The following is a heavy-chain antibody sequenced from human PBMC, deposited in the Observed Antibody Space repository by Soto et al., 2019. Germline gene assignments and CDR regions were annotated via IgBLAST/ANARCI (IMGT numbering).Heavy chain of an antibody. CDR3: ARLGAHHQPLAP. V-gene: IGHV4-30-4*01. Sequence: PSETLSLTCTVSGGSISSGDYYWSWIRQPPGKGLEWIGYIYYSGSTYYNPSLKSRVTISLETSKSQFSLRLASVTAADTAVYYCARLGAHHQPLAPWGPGILVTVSS. J-gene: IGHJ5*02. CDR1: GGSISSGDYY. CDR2: IYYSGST. D-gene: IGHD2-2*01.